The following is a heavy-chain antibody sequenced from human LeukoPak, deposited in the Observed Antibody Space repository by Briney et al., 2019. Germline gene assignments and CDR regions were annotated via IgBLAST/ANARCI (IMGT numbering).Heavy chain of an antibody. CDR2: ISGSGDSA. D-gene: IGHD2-2*01. V-gene: IGHV3-23*01. Sequence: GGSLRLSCAASGLTFSSYAMSWVRQAPGKGLEWVSVISGSGDSAYYADSVKGRFTISRDNSTNTLYLQMNRLRAEDTAIYYCAKTSSTSCYSCVFDYWGQGTLVTVSS. J-gene: IGHJ4*02. CDR3: AKTSSTSCYSCVFDY. CDR1: GLTFSSYA.